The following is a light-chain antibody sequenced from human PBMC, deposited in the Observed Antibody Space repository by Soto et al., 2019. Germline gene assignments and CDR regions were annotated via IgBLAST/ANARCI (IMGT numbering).Light chain of an antibody. CDR2: EGS. CDR1: NSDVGGYKY. CDR3: SSLTNSTLDV. Sequence: QSVLTQPASVAGSPGQSITISSTGTNSDVGGYKYVSWYLQPPGKAPKLMIYEGSHRPSGVSNRFSGSKSGNTASLTVSGLQAEDEADYYCSSLTNSTLDVFGTGTKVTVL. V-gene: IGLV2-14*01. J-gene: IGLJ1*01.